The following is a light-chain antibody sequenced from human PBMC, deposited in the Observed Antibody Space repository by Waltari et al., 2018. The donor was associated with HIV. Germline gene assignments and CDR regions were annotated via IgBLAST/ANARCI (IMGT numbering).Light chain of an antibody. CDR2: KDD. CDR1: LLASKY. CDR3: YSATDDIQV. V-gene: IGLV3-27*01. Sequence: SYELTQPSSVSVSPGQPARITCSGDLLASKYIRWFQHKPGQAPLLIIYKDDVRPEGIPERFSGSSSGTTVTLTITGAQADDEADYYCYSATDDIQVFGGGTRLSVL. J-gene: IGLJ2*01.